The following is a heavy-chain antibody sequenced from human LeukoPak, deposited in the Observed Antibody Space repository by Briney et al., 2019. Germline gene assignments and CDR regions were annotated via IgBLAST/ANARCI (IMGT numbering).Heavy chain of an antibody. CDR3: ARSSPLVAAAGYFDY. CDR2: ISPKSGGT. V-gene: IGHV1-2*02. D-gene: IGHD6-13*01. J-gene: IGHJ4*02. Sequence: ASVKVSCKTSRYTFTDYFMHWVRQAPGQGFEWMGWISPKSGGTNYAQNFQGRVTMTRDTSVSTVYMELSRLRSDDTAVYYCARSSPLVAAAGYFDYWGQGTLVTVSS. CDR1: RYTFTDYF.